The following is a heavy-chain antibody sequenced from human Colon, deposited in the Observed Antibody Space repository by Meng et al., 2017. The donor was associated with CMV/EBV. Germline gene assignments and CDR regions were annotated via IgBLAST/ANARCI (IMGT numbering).Heavy chain of an antibody. J-gene: IGHJ5*02. CDR3: ARGVAVPNWFDP. CDR2: ISYDGSNK. D-gene: IGHD6-19*01. V-gene: IGHV3-30-3*01. CDR1: GFTFSSYA. Sequence: GGSLRLSCAASGFTFSSYAMHWVRQAPGKGLEWVAVISYDGSNKYYADSVKGRFTISRDNSKNTLYLQMNSLRAEDTAVYYCARGVAVPNWFDPWGQGTLVTVSS.